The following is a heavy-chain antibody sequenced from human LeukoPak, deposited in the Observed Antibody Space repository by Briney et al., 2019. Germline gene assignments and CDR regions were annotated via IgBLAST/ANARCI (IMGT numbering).Heavy chain of an antibody. D-gene: IGHD2-15*01. CDR3: AKAPIGYCGGAYCYPFDY. CDR1: GLTFSSYG. Sequence: GGSLRLSCAASGLTFSSYGMHWVRQAPGKGLEWVAFIRYDGSDKYYADSVKGRFTISRDNSKNTLYLQMNSLRAEDTALYYCAKAPIGYCGGAYCYPFDYWGQGSLVIVSS. J-gene: IGHJ4*02. V-gene: IGHV3-30*02. CDR2: IRYDGSDK.